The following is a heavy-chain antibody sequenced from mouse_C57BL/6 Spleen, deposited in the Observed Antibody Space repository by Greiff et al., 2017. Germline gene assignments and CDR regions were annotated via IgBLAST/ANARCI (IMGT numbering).Heavy chain of an antibody. CDR1: GYTFTSYW. CDR2: IDPSDSYT. J-gene: IGHJ1*03. V-gene: IGHV1-50*01. D-gene: IGHD2-5*01. Sequence: QVQLQQPGAELVKPGASVKLSCKASGYTFTSYWMQWVKQRPGQGLEWIGEIDPSDSYTNYNQKFKGKATLTVDTSSSTAYMQLSSLTSEDSAVYYCARRYSNYVSYWYFDVWGTGTTVTVSS. CDR3: ARRYSNYVSYWYFDV.